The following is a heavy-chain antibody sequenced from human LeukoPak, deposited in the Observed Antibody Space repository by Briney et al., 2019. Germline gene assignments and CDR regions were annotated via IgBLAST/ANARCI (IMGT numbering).Heavy chain of an antibody. CDR3: AKDVGSSGWYYFDY. V-gene: IGHV3-9*03. D-gene: IGHD6-19*01. CDR1: GFTFDDYA. CDR2: ISWNSGSI. J-gene: IGHJ4*02. Sequence: PGGSLRPSCAASGFTFDDYAMHWVRQAPGKGLEWVSGISWNSGSIGYADSVKGRFTISRYNAKNSLYLQMDSLRAEDMAVYYCAKDVGSSGWYYFDYWGQGTLVTVSS.